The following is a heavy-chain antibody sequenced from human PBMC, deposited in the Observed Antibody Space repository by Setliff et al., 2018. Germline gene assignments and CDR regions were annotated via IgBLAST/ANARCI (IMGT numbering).Heavy chain of an antibody. CDR3: ARATRDSGGWYYEYNWFDP. CDR1: GYTFTSYY. D-gene: IGHD6-19*01. V-gene: IGHV1-46*01. J-gene: IGHJ5*02. Sequence: ASVKVSCKASGYTFTSYYMHWVRQAPGQGLEWMGIINPSGGSTSYAQKFQGRVTMTRDTSINTAYMELSTLTSDDTAVYFCARATRDSGGWYYEYNWFDPWGQGTLVTVSS. CDR2: INPSGGST.